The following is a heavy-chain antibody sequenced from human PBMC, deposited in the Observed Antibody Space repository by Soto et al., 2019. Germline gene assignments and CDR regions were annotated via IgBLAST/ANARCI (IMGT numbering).Heavy chain of an antibody. V-gene: IGHV6-1*01. CDR1: GDSLFTNGVA. D-gene: IGHD6-13*01. CDR2: TYYRSKWSN. J-gene: IGHJ3*02. CDR3: ARGRHSSFAI. Sequence: QVQLQQSGPGLVKPSQTLSLTCAISGDSLFTNGVAWNWIRLSPSRGLEWLGRTYYRSKWSNDYAIALKSRITINPDPSKNQFSLQLTSVTPEDTAVYFCARGRHSSFAIWGQGTMVSVSS.